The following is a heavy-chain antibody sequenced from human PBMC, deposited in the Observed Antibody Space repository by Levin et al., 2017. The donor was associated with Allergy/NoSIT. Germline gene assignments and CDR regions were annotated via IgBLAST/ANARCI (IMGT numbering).Heavy chain of an antibody. D-gene: IGHD5-18*01. CDR2: IYLSGST. Sequence: SQTLSLPCAVSGVXXXXXGXXXXXXXXXXGKGLEWIGNIYLSGSTNDNPSLKSRVTMSVDRSKNQFSLKLSYVTAADTAVYYCARVAGYSYGYYFDYWGPGTLVTVSS. CDR3: ARVAGYSYGYYFDY. J-gene: IGHJ4*02. V-gene: IGHV4-30-2*01. CDR1: GVXXXXXGXX.